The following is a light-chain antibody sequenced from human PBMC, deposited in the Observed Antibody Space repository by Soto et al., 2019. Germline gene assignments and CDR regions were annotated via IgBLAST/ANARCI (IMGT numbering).Light chain of an antibody. CDR2: DAS. J-gene: IGKJ4*01. CDR1: QSISSL. CDR3: QQYSSHDLLT. Sequence: DIQMAQSPATLSASVGDRVTITCRTSQSISSLLAWYQEKPGRAPKLLIYDASTLESGVPSRFSGSGSGTEFTLTISSLQPDDLATYYCQQYSSHDLLTFGGGTKVDIK. V-gene: IGKV1-5*01.